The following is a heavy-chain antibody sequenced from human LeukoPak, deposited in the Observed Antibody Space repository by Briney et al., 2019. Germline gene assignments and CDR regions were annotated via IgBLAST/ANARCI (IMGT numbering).Heavy chain of an antibody. J-gene: IGHJ4*02. V-gene: IGHV3-73*01. CDR2: IRSKANSYAT. D-gene: IGHD6-13*01. CDR1: GFTFSGSA. CDR3: TRHSSSWYSGNRYYFDY. Sequence: GGSLRLSCAASGFTFSGSAMHWVRQASGKGLEWVGRIRSKANSYATAYAASVTGRFTISRDDSKNTAYLQMNSLKTEDTAVYYCTRHSSSWYSGNRYYFDYWGQGTLVTVSS.